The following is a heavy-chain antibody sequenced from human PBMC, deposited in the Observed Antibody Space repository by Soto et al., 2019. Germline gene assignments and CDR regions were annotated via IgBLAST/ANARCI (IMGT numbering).Heavy chain of an antibody. V-gene: IGHV3-30-3*01. J-gene: IGHJ4*02. CDR3: ARDLFDYYDSSGGFDY. D-gene: IGHD3-22*01. CDR2: ISYDGSNK. Sequence: QVQLVESGGGVVQPGRSLRLSCAASGFTFSSYAMHWVRQAPGKGLEWVAVISYDGSNKYYADSVKGRFTISRDNSKNTLYLQMNSLRAEDTSVYYYARDLFDYYDSSGGFDYWGQGTLVTVSS. CDR1: GFTFSSYA.